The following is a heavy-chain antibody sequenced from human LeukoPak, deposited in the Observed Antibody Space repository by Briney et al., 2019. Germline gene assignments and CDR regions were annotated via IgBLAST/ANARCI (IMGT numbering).Heavy chain of an antibody. CDR2: IIPIFGTA. V-gene: IGHV1-69*06. D-gene: IGHD6-19*01. J-gene: IGHJ4*02. CDR3: ATGGEWLGYFDY. Sequence: SVKVSCKASGGTFSSYAISWVRQAPGQGLEWMGGIIPIFGTANYAQKFQGRVTMTEDTSTDTAYMELSSLRSEDTAVYYCATGGEWLGYFDYWGQGTLVTVSS. CDR1: GGTFSSYA.